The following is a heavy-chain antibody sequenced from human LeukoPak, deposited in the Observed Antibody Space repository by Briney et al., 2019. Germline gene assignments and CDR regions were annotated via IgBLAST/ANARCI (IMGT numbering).Heavy chain of an antibody. D-gene: IGHD3-22*01. V-gene: IGHV3-48*01. CDR1: GFTFSAYS. CDR2: ISGGGGTI. Sequence: PGGSLRLSCAASGFTFSAYSMNWVRQAPGKGLEWVAYISGGGGTIYYADSVKGRFTISRDNAKNSLYLQMESLRAEDTAVYYCARNQEIDYYDSSGFYWGVEYWGQGTLVTVSS. CDR3: ARNQEIDYYDSSGFYWGVEY. J-gene: IGHJ4*02.